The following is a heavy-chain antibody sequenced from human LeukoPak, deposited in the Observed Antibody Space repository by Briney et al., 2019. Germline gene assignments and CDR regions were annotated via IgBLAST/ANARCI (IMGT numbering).Heavy chain of an antibody. CDR3: AKLMITFGGVNVGDFDY. D-gene: IGHD3-16*02. Sequence: GGSLRLACAASGFTFSNYTMHWVRQAPGKGLEWVALISYDGISQYHADSVRGRLTISRDNWKKTLYLQMSNLRSEDTAVYYCAKLMITFGGVNVGDFDYWGQGTLVTVSS. V-gene: IGHV3-30-3*01. J-gene: IGHJ4*02. CDR1: GFTFSNYT. CDR2: ISYDGISQ.